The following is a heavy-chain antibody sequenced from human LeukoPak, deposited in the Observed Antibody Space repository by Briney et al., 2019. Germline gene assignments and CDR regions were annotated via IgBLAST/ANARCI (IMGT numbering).Heavy chain of an antibody. CDR1: GYTFTSYY. CDR2: INPSGGRT. CDR3: ATDPGEMATIEEY. J-gene: IGHJ4*02. D-gene: IGHD5-24*01. V-gene: IGHV1-46*01. Sequence: ASVKVSCKASGYTFTSYYMHWVRQAPGQGLEWVGIINPSGGRTSYAQKFQGRLTMTRDMSTSTVFMELSSLRSDDTAVYYCATDPGEMATIEEYWGQGTLVIVSS.